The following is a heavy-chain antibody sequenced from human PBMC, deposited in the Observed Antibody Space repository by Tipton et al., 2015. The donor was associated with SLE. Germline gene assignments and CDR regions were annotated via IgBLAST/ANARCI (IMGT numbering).Heavy chain of an antibody. CDR2: IIPIFGTA. V-gene: IGHV1-69*05. J-gene: IGHJ4*02. D-gene: IGHD4/OR15-4a*01. CDR1: EGTFSSYA. Sequence: QSGAEVKKPGSSVKVSCKTSEGTFSSYAISWVRQAPGQGLEWMGGIIPIFGTANYAQKFQGRVTITTDESTSTAYMELSSLRSEDTAVYYCARAGMTMVPHYFDYWGQGTLVTVSS. CDR3: ARAGMTMVPHYFDY.